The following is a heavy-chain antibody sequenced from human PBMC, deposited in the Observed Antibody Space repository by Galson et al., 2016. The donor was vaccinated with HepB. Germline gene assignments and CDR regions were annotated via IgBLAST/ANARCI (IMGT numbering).Heavy chain of an antibody. CDR2: IFPGDSDT. D-gene: IGHD2-15*01. V-gene: IGHV5-51*01. J-gene: IGHJ5*02. CDR3: ARWRIGYCGSCHSPLDP. CDR1: GYTFTNYW. Sequence: QSGAEVKKPGESLKISCKGSGYTFTNYWIGWVRQMPGKGLEWMGIIFPGDSDTRYSPSFQGQVTLSVDKSINTAYLQWDSLKASDTATYYCARWRIGYCGSCHSPLDPWGQGTQVTVSS.